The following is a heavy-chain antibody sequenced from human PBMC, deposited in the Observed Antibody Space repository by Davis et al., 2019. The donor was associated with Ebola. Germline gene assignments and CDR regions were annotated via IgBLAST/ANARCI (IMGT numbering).Heavy chain of an antibody. CDR3: AKADCGGGDCYGIDY. CDR2: ISYDGSNK. J-gene: IGHJ4*02. D-gene: IGHD2-21*02. CDR1: GFTFSSYG. Sequence: GESLKISCAASGFTFSSYGMHWVRQAPGKGLEWVAVISYDGSNKYYADSVKGRFTISRDNAKNSLYLQMNSLRAEDTAVYYCAKADCGGGDCYGIDYWGQGTLVTVSS. V-gene: IGHV3-30*18.